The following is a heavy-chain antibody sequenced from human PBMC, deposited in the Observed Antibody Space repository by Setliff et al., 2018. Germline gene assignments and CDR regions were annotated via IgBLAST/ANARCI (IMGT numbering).Heavy chain of an antibody. CDR1: GDSISNTGYY. D-gene: IGHD2-15*01. CDR2: IYNSGTT. CDR3: ARKRSRGSGRKSYYFDY. Sequence: PSETLSLTCIVAGDSISNTGYYWGWIRQPPGKGLEWIGRIYNSGTTNYNPSLKSRVTISVDTSKNQFSLKLSSVTAADTAVYYCARKRSRGSGRKSYYFDYWGQGALVTVSS. V-gene: IGHV4-39*07. J-gene: IGHJ4*02.